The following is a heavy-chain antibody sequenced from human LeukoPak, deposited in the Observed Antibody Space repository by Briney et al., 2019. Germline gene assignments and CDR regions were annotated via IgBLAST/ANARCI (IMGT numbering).Heavy chain of an antibody. D-gene: IGHD3-3*01. CDR2: ISGSGGST. J-gene: IGHJ6*04. Sequence: GGSLRLSCAASGFTFSSYAMSWVRQAPGKGLEWVSAISGSGGSTYYTDSVKGRFTISRDNSKNTLYLQMNSLRAEDTAVYYCARGPPPTLRFPLGQGDVWGKGTTVTVSS. CDR1: GFTFSSYA. V-gene: IGHV3-23*01. CDR3: ARGPPPTLRFPLGQGDV.